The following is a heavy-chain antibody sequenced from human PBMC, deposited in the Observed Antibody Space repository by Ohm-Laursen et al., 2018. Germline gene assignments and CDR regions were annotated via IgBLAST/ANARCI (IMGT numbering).Heavy chain of an antibody. CDR3: ARNRLVTTPYYYYYGMDV. D-gene: IGHD3-9*01. Sequence: PSDTLSLTCSVSGGSISSYYWSWIRQPPGKGLEWIGYIYYSGSTNYNPSLKSRVTISVDTSKNQFSLKLSSVTAADTAVYYCARNRLVTTPYYYYYGMDVWGQGTTVTVSS. J-gene: IGHJ6*02. CDR2: IYYSGST. CDR1: GGSISSYY. V-gene: IGHV4-59*07.